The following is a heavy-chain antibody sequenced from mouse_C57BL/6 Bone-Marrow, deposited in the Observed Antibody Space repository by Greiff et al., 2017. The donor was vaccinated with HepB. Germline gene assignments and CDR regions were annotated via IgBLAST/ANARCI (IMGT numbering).Heavy chain of an antibody. Sequence: VQLQQPGAELVKPGASVKLSCKASGYTFTSYWMHWVKQRPGQGLEWIGMIHPNSGSTNYNEKFKSKATLTVDKSSSTAYMQLSSLTSEYSAVYYCARENYYGSSYDYFDYWGQGTTLTVSS. CDR2: IHPNSGST. J-gene: IGHJ2*01. D-gene: IGHD1-1*01. CDR3: ARENYYGSSYDYFDY. V-gene: IGHV1-64*01. CDR1: GYTFTSYW.